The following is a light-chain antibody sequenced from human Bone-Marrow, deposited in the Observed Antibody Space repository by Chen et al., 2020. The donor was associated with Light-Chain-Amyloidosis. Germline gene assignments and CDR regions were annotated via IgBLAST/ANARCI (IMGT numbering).Light chain of an antibody. J-gene: IGLJ3*02. CDR3: QVWDRSSDRPV. CDR2: ADS. CDR1: NIGSTS. Sequence: SYVLTQPSSVSVAPGQTATIAWGGNNIGSTSVHWSQQTPGQAPLMVVYADSDRPPGIPERLSGSNSGNTASLTISRVGAGDEADYYCQVWDRSSDRPVFGGGTKLTVL. V-gene: IGLV3-21*02.